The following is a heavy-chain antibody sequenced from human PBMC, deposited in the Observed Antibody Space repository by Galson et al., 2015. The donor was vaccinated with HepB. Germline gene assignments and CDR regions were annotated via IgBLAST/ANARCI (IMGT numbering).Heavy chain of an antibody. Sequence: SVKVSCKASGYTFTSYGISWVRQAPGQGLEWMGWISAYNGNTNYAQKLQGRVTMTTDTSTSTAYMELRSLRSDDTAVYYCARDVSYYYDSSGYEHGGYFDDWGQGTLVTVSS. V-gene: IGHV1-18*04. CDR1: GYTFTSYG. CDR3: ARDVSYYYDSSGYEHGGYFDD. D-gene: IGHD3-22*01. J-gene: IGHJ4*02. CDR2: ISAYNGNT.